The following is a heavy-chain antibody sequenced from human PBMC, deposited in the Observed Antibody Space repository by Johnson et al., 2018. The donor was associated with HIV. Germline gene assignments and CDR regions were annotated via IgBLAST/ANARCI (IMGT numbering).Heavy chain of an antibody. CDR2: IRNSGSTI. CDR3: AREIIVGPTTSDSDAFDI. V-gene: IGHV3-11*04. J-gene: IGHJ3*02. D-gene: IGHD1-26*01. CDR1: GFTFSDYY. Sequence: QVQLVESGGGLVKPGGSLRLSCAASGFTFSDYYMSWIRQAPAKGLEWMSYIRNSGSTIYYADSVKGRFTISRDNAKNLLFLQMNSMRAEDTAVYYCAREIIVGPTTSDSDAFDIWGQGTMVTVSS.